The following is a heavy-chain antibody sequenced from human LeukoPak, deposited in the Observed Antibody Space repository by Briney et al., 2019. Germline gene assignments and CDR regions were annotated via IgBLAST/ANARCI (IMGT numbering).Heavy chain of an antibody. CDR1: GFTFSSYS. CDR3: ARDRPGIAAADIDY. Sequence: GGSLRLSCAASGFTFSSYSMSWVRQAPGKGLEWVSSISSSSSYIYYADSVKGRFTISRDNAKNSLYLQMNSLRAEDTAVYYCARDRPGIAAADIDYWGQGTLVTVSS. CDR2: ISSSSSYI. D-gene: IGHD6-13*01. J-gene: IGHJ4*02. V-gene: IGHV3-21*01.